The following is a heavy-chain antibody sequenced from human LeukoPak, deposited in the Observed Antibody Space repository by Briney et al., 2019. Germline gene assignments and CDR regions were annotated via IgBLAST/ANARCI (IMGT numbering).Heavy chain of an antibody. J-gene: IGHJ4*02. V-gene: IGHV3-23*01. CDR2: ISGSGGST. D-gene: IGHD3-3*01. Sequence: SGGSLRLSCAASGFTFSSYAMSWVRQAPGKGLEWVSAISGSGGSTYYADSVKGRFTISRDNSKNTLYLQMNSLRAEDTAVYYCARGDFWSGPYFDYWGQGTLVTVSS. CDR1: GFTFSSYA. CDR3: ARGDFWSGPYFDY.